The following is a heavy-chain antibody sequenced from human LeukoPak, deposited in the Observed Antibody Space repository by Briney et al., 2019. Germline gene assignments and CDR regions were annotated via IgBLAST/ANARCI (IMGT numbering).Heavy chain of an antibody. J-gene: IGHJ4*02. V-gene: IGHV3-30-3*01. CDR3: VRDTDDLAAAGTLPDY. D-gene: IGHD6-13*01. Sequence: PGRSLRLSCAASGFTFSSYAMHWVRQAPGKGLEWVAVISYDGSNKYYAVSVKGRFTISRDNSKNTLYLQMNSLRAEDTAVYYCVRDTDDLAAAGTLPDYWGQGTLVTVPS. CDR1: GFTFSSYA. CDR2: ISYDGSNK.